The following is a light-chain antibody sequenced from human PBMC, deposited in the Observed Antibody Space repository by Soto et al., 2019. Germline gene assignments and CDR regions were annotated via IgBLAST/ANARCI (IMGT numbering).Light chain of an antibody. Sequence: VLTQSPGTLSLSPGERPTLSCRASQSVSSNYLAWYQLKPGQPPRLLIYGASSRATGIPDRFSGSGSGTDFTLTISGLEPEDFAVYYCQQYVSSPFTFGQGTRLEIK. J-gene: IGKJ2*01. CDR1: QSVSSNY. CDR3: QQYVSSPFT. CDR2: GAS. V-gene: IGKV3-20*01.